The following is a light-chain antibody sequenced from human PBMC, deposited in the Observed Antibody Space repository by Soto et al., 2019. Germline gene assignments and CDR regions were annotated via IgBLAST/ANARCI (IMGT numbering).Light chain of an antibody. V-gene: IGKV3-20*01. J-gene: IGKJ5*01. CDR1: QSVSSSY. CDR2: GAS. Sequence: EIVVTQSPGTLSLSPGERATLSCRASQSVSSSYFAWYQQKPGQAPRLLIYGASSRATGIPDRFSGSGSGTDFTLTISRLESEDFAVYYCQQYGSSPPITFGQGTRLEIK. CDR3: QQYGSSPPIT.